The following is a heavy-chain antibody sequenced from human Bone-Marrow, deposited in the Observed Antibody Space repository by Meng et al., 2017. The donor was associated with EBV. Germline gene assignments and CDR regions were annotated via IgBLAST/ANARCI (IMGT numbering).Heavy chain of an antibody. D-gene: IGHD1-14*01. J-gene: IGHJ4*02. CDR3: SRDLAGADDY. Sequence: EVQLVESGGALVRPGGSLRLSCAASGFPFSRYWMHWVRQAPGQGLMWVSRLNEDGGVTDYADSVKGRFTISRDNARNTLYLQMNNLRAEDTATYFCSRDLAGADDYWGQGTLVTVSS. CDR2: LNEDGGVT. V-gene: IGHV3-74*01. CDR1: GFPFSRYW.